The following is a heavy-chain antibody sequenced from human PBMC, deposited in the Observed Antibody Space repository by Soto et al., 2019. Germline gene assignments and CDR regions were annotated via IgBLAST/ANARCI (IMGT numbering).Heavy chain of an antibody. V-gene: IGHV1-18*01. Sequence: ASVKVSCKASGYTFFTYDISWVRQAPGQGLEWMGWISTYSGDTKYAQKFQGRVTMTTDTSTTTAYLELRSLRSEDTAVYYCARGRYFANWWGQGTLVTVPS. CDR3: ARGRYFANW. D-gene: IGHD3-9*01. CDR2: ISTYSGDT. J-gene: IGHJ4*02. CDR1: GYTFFTYD.